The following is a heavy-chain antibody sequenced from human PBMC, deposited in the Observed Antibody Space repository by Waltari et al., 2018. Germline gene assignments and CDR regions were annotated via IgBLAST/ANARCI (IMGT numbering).Heavy chain of an antibody. CDR1: GSTCTAYS. V-gene: IGHV1-2*06. CDR2: ISPNSGVT. D-gene: IGHD4-4*01. J-gene: IGHJ4*02. CDR3: AKDLQGSIDS. Sequence: QVPLWQSGAEVKEPGAEVLVPCEASGSTCTAYSSHWVRLAPGQGLEWMGRISPNSGVTTYAQKFQGRVTMTRDTSISTAYMELSRLRSDDTAFYYCAKDLQGSIDSWGQGTLLAVSS.